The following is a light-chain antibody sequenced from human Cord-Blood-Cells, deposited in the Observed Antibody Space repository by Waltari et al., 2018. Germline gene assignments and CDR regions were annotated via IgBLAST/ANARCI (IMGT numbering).Light chain of an antibody. CDR1: QSVLYSSNNKNY. Sequence: DIVMTQSPDSLAVSLGERAIINCKSSQSVLYSSNNKNYLAWYQQKPGQPPKLLIYWASTRAAGFPERFSGSGSGTDFTLTISSLQAEDVAVYYCQQYYSTPYTFGQGTKLEIK. J-gene: IGKJ2*01. V-gene: IGKV4-1*01. CDR3: QQYYSTPYT. CDR2: WAS.